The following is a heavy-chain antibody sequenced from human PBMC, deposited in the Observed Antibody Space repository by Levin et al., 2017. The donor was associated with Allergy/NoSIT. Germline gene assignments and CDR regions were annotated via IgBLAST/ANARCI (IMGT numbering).Heavy chain of an antibody. CDR1: GGSVSSPSYF. CDR2: IHYSGST. J-gene: IGHJ2*01. D-gene: IGHD3-22*01. CDR3: GRHKFTYYYDSSGYYLDL. V-gene: IGHV4-39*01. Sequence: TSETLSLTCTVSGGSVSSPSYFWGWVRQPPGKGLEWIGSIHYSGSTYYNPSLKSRVTVSVDTSMNQFSLKLNSVTAADTAVYYCGRHKFTYYYDSSGYYLDLWGRGTLVTVSS.